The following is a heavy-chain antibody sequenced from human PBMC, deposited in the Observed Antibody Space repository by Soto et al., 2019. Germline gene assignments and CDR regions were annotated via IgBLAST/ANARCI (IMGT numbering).Heavy chain of an antibody. V-gene: IGHV4-39*01. D-gene: IGHD5-12*01. CDR1: GGSISSSSYY. J-gene: IGHJ5*02. CDR2: IYYSGST. Sequence: QLQLQESGPGLVKPSETLSLTCTVSGGSISSSSYYWGWIRQPPGKGLEWIGSIYYSGSTYYNPSLKSRVTISVDTSKNQFSLKLSSVTAADTAVYYCARHGRGYDRPGSWFDPWGQGTLVTVSS. CDR3: ARHGRGYDRPGSWFDP.